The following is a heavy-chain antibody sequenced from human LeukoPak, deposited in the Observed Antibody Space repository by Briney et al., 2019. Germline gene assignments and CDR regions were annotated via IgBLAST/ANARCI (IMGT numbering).Heavy chain of an antibody. Sequence: SETLSLTCNVSGVSISAHYWSWIRQSPGKGLEWIGYIYHNGITNYKPSLKSRVTISIDTSKNEFSLKLTSVTAADTAVYYCAREGYSYGNSMYYFDYWGQGTLVTVSS. CDR1: GVSISAHY. CDR2: IYHNGIT. J-gene: IGHJ4*02. D-gene: IGHD5-18*01. CDR3: AREGYSYGNSMYYFDY. V-gene: IGHV4-59*11.